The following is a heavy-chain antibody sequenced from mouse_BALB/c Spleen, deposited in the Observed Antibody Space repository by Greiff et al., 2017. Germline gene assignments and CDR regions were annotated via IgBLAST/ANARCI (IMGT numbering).Heavy chain of an antibody. J-gene: IGHJ4*01. D-gene: IGHD3-2*01. Sequence: VQLQQSGPELVRPGVSVKISCKGSSYTFTDYAMHWVKQSHAKSLEWIGVISTYYGNTNYNQKFKGKATMTVDKSSSTAYMELARLTSEDSAVYYCAREGTARATRAMDYWGQGTSVTVSS. CDR2: ISTYYGNT. CDR1: SYTFTDYA. V-gene: IGHV1-67*01. CDR3: AREGTARATRAMDY.